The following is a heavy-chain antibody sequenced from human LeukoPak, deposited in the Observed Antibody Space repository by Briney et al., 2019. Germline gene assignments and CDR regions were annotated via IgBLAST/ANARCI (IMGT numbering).Heavy chain of an antibody. J-gene: IGHJ4*02. V-gene: IGHV3-30*18. CDR2: ISYDGRNI. D-gene: IGHD2-2*01. Sequence: GGSLRLSCAASGFTFNNYGMHWVRQAPGKGLEWVAVISYDGRNIHYPDSVKGRYTISRDISTDTLWLQMDSLRTEDTAVYYCAKGPLRGTAAAIDYWGQGTLVTVSS. CDR3: AKGPLRGTAAAIDY. CDR1: GFTFNNYG.